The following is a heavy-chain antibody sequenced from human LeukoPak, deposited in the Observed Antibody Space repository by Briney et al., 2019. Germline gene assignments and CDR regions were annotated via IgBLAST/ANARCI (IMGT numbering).Heavy chain of an antibody. J-gene: IGHJ4*02. CDR1: GFRFSEYS. D-gene: IGHD5-18*01. CDR3: ARVTGDSYGFDY. V-gene: IGHV3-48*02. Sequence: GGSLRLSCAASGFRFSEYSMNWVRQAPGKGLEWISYISSGSSTIFYADSVRGRFTISRDNAKDSLYLQMNSLRDDDTAVYYCARVTGDSYGFDYWGQGTLVTVSS. CDR2: ISSGSSTI.